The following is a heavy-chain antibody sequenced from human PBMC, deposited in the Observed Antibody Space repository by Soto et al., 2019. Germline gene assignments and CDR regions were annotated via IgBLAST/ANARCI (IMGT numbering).Heavy chain of an antibody. V-gene: IGHV4-59*01. CDR1: GGSISHYY. Sequence: SETLSLPCTVSGGSISHYYWSWIRQSPGKGLEWIGYAYYSGSTDYNPSLKSRVTMSVDTFKNQVSMKLNSVTTADTAVYYCARDRSTYGGGGTGEVKENWFDPWGPGTLVTVSS. J-gene: IGHJ5*02. CDR2: AYYSGST. D-gene: IGHD2-8*01. CDR3: ARDRSTYGGGGTGEVKENWFDP.